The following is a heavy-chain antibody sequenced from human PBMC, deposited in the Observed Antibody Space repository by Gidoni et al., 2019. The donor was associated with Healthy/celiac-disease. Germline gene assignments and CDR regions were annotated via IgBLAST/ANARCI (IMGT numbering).Heavy chain of an antibody. D-gene: IGHD3-22*01. J-gene: IGHJ4*02. CDR3: ARAGDYYDSSGYSGCLDY. CDR2: IYYSGST. V-gene: IGHV4-30-4*01. CDR1: GGSIRRGDYY. Sequence: QVQLQESGPGLVKPSQTLSLTCTVSGGSIRRGDYYWSWIRQPPGKGLEWIGYIYYSGSTYYNPSLKSRVTISVDTSKNQFSLKLSSVTAADTAVYYCARAGDYYDSSGYSGCLDYWGQGTLVTVSS.